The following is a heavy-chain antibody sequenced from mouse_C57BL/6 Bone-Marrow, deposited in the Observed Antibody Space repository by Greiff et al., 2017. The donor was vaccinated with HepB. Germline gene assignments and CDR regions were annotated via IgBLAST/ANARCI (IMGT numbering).Heavy chain of an antibody. CDR1: EYEFPSHD. CDR3: ASYYGNYGAMDY. D-gene: IGHD2-1*01. J-gene: IGHJ4*01. CDR2: INSDGGST. V-gene: IGHV5-2*01. Sequence: EVQVVESGGGLVQPGESLKLSCESNEYEFPSHDMSWVRKTPEKRLELVAAINSDGGSTYYPDTMERRFIISRDNTKKTLYLQMSSLRSEDTALYYCASYYGNYGAMDYWGQGTSVTVSS.